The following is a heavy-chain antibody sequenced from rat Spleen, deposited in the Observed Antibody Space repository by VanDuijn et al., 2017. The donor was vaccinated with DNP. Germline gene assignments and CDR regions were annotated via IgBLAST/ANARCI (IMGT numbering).Heavy chain of an antibody. J-gene: IGHJ2*01. V-gene: IGHV5-31*01. CDR2: ITSSGVST. D-gene: IGHD1-1*01. CDR1: GFTFNNYW. Sequence: EVQLVESGGGLVQPGRSLKLSCAASGFTFNNYWMTWIRQVPGKGLEWVASITSSGVSTYYPDSVKGRFTISRDNAKNTQYLQMNSLRSEDTATYYCARVGGYYSGEAFDYWGQGVMVTVSS. CDR3: ARVGGYYSGEAFDY.